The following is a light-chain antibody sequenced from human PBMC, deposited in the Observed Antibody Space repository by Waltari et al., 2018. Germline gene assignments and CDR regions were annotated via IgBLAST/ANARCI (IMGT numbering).Light chain of an antibody. J-gene: IGKJ4*01. CDR1: QSISSW. Sequence: DIQMTQSPSTVSASVGDRVTITCRASQSISSWLAWYQQKPGKAPKLLIYDASSLESGVPSRFSGSGSGTEFTLTISSLQSEDFAVYYCQQYYEWPLTFGGGTKVEIK. CDR2: DAS. CDR3: QQYYEWPLT. V-gene: IGKV1-5*01.